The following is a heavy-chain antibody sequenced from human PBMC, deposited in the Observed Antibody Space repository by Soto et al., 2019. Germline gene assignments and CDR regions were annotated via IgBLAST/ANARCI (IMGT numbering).Heavy chain of an antibody. J-gene: IGHJ4*02. D-gene: IGHD4-17*01. CDR1: GFTFSNAW. CDR3: TTQISTVTYYFDY. Sequence: EVQLVGSGGGLVKPGGSLRLSCAASGFTFSNAWMNWVRQAPGKGLEWVGRIKSKTDGGTTDYVVPVKGRFTISRDDSKNTLYLQMDSLNTEDTAVYYCTTQISTVTYYFDYWGQGTMVTVSS. CDR2: IKSKTDGGTT. V-gene: IGHV3-15*07.